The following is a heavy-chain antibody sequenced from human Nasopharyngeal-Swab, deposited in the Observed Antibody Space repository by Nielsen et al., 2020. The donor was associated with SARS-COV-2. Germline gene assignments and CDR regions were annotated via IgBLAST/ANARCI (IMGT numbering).Heavy chain of an antibody. V-gene: IGHV4-31*02. D-gene: IGHD3-3*01. J-gene: IGHJ4*02. CDR3: ARAPTVFGVVITAFDY. Sequence: WIRQPPGKGLEWIGYIYYSGSTYYNPSLKSRLTISVDTSKNQFSLKLSSVTAADTAVYYCARAPTVFGVVITAFDYWGQGALVTV. CDR2: IYYSGST.